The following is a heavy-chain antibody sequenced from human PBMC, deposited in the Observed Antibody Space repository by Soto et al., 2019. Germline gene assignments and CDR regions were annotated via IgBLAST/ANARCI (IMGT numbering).Heavy chain of an antibody. CDR2: TYYRSNWRH. CDR3: ARGVAGSGFDL. J-gene: IGHJ4*02. D-gene: IGHD6-19*01. CDR1: GDSVSSSTSA. Sequence: SQTLSLPCAISGDSVSSSTSAWNFIRSSPSRGLEWLGRTYYRSNWRHDYAVSVKSRITVNPDTSKNHFSLQLNSVTPDDTAVYYCARGVAGSGFDLWGQGTLVTVSS. V-gene: IGHV6-1*01.